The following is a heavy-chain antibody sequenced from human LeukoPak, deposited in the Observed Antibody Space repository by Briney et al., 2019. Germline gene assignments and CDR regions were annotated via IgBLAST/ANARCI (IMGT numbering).Heavy chain of an antibody. J-gene: IGHJ4*02. D-gene: IGHD2-21*01. V-gene: IGHV3-30*02. Sequence: GGSLRLSCAASGFTFSSYGMHWVRQAPGKGLEWVAFIRYDGSNKCYADSVKGRFTISRDNSKNTLYLQMNSLRAEDTAVYYCAKVPYCGGDCYSPADYWGQGTLVTVSS. CDR2: IRYDGSNK. CDR1: GFTFSSYG. CDR3: AKVPYCGGDCYSPADY.